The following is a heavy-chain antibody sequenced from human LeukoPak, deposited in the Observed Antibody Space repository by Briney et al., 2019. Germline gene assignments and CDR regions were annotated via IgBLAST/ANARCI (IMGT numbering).Heavy chain of an antibody. CDR3: ARVRTGIAAAGRDFAFDI. J-gene: IGHJ3*02. V-gene: IGHV1-2*02. Sequence: ASVKVSCKASGYTFTGYYMHWVRQAPGQGLEWMGWINPNSGGTNYAQKFQGRVTMTRDTSICTAYMELSRLRSDDTAVYYCARVRTGIAAAGRDFAFDIWGQGTMVTVSS. CDR2: INPNSGGT. CDR1: GYTFTGYY. D-gene: IGHD6-13*01.